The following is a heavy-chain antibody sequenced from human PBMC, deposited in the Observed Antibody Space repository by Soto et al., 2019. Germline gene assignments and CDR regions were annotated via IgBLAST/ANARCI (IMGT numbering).Heavy chain of an antibody. Sequence: SVKVSCKASGGTFSSYAISWVRQAPGQGLEWMGGIIPIFGTANYAQKFQGRVTITADESTSTAYMELSSLRSEDTAVYYCARDHGYCSSTSCYMDYYYGMDVWGQGTTVTVSS. CDR1: GGTFSSYA. V-gene: IGHV1-69*13. J-gene: IGHJ6*02. CDR3: ARDHGYCSSTSCYMDYYYGMDV. D-gene: IGHD2-2*02. CDR2: IIPIFGTA.